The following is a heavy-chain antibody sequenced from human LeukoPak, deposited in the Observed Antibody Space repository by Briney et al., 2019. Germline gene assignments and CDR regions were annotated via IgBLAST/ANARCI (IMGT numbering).Heavy chain of an antibody. CDR2: TSGSGTTT. Sequence: GGTLRLSCAASGFTFSTYGMSWVRQTPGKGLGWVSATSGSGTTTYYEDSVKGRFTISRDNSQNTLYLQMNSLRAEDTAVYYCAKDETRHRVSYFDYWGQGTLVTVSS. J-gene: IGHJ4*02. CDR1: GFTFSTYG. V-gene: IGHV3-23*01. CDR3: AKDETRHRVSYFDY. D-gene: IGHD3-10*01.